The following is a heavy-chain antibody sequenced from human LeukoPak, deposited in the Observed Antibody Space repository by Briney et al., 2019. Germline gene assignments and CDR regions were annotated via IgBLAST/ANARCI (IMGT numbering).Heavy chain of an antibody. J-gene: IGHJ4*02. D-gene: IGHD2-15*01. CDR1: GGSFSGYY. CDR2: INHSGST. V-gene: IGHV4-34*01. CDR3: AAGAFYCSGGSCYAY. Sequence: PSETLSLTCAVYGGSFSGYYWSWIRQPPVKGLEWIGEINHSGSTNYNPPLKSRVTISVDTSKNQFSLKLSSVTAADTAVYYCAAGAFYCSGGSCYAYWGQGTLVTVSS.